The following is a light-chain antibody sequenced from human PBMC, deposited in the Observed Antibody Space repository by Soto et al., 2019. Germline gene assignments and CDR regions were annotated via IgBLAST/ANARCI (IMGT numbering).Light chain of an antibody. V-gene: IGLV1-47*01. CDR3: AAWDGSLSGLYV. CDR2: RDN. J-gene: IGLJ1*01. Sequence: QPVLTQPPPASGTPGQRVTISCSGSSSNIGSNYVSWYQQLPGTAPKLLMYRDNHRPSGVPDRFSGSRSGTSASLAISGLRSDDEADYYCAAWDGSLSGLYVFGTGTKLTVL. CDR1: SSNIGSNY.